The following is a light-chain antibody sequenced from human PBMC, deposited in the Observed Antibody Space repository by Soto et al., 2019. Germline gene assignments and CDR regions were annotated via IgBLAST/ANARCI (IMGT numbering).Light chain of an antibody. CDR1: QSVLYSSNTKNY. V-gene: IGKV4-1*01. CDR2: WAS. CDR3: QQYSGTPLT. Sequence: DIVMTQSPDSLAVSLGERATINCKSSQSVLYSSNTKNYLAWYQQKPGHPPKLLIYWASTRESGVPDRFSGSRSGPDFTLTISSLQAEDVAVYYCQQYSGTPLTFGGGTKVAIK. J-gene: IGKJ4*01.